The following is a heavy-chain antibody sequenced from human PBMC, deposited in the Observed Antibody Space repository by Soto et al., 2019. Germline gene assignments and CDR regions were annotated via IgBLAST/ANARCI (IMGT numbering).Heavy chain of an antibody. J-gene: IGHJ4*02. D-gene: IGHD6-13*01. Sequence: SETLSLTCAVYGGSFSGYYWSWIRQPPGKGLEWIGEINHSGSTNYNPSLKSRVTISVDTSKNQFSLRLSSVTAADTAVYYCAREGRYSSSWSTDYWGQGTQVTAPQ. V-gene: IGHV4-34*01. CDR2: INHSGST. CDR3: AREGRYSSSWSTDY. CDR1: GGSFSGYY.